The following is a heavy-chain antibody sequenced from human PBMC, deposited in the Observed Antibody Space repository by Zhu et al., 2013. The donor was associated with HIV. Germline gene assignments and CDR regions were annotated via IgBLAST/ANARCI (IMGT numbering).Heavy chain of an antibody. J-gene: IGHJ5*02. CDR3: ARGYCSGGSCYSRPYNWFDP. Sequence: QVQLVQSGAEVKKPGSSVKVSCKASGGTFSSYAISWVRQAPGQGLEWMGGIIPIFGTANYAQKFQGRVTITADESTSTAYMELSSLRSEDTAVYYCARGYCSGGSCYSRPYNWFDPWGDGTVVTVSS. D-gene: IGHD2-15*01. CDR1: GGTFSSYA. V-gene: IGHV1-69*01. CDR2: IIPIFGTA.